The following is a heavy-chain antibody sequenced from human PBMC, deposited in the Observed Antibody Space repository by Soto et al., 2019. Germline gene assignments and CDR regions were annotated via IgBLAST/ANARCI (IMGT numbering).Heavy chain of an antibody. Sequence: PVGSLRLSCAASGFTFSSYWMSWVRQAPGKGLEWVAVIRQDGSNKYYADSVKGRFTISRDNSKNTLYLQMNSLRAEDTAVYYCARENVVPADHYYYGMDVWGQGTTVTVSS. CDR1: GFTFSSYW. J-gene: IGHJ6*02. V-gene: IGHV3-33*08. CDR3: ARENVVPADHYYYGMDV. CDR2: IRQDGSNK. D-gene: IGHD2-2*01.